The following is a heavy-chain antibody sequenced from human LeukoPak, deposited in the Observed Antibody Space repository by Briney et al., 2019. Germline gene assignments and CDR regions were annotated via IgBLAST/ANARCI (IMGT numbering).Heavy chain of an antibody. J-gene: IGHJ4*02. CDR3: ARHGNCSSTSCFDY. D-gene: IGHD2-2*01. Sequence: SETLSLTCAVSGYSISSGYYWGWIRQPPGKGLEWIGSIYHSGSTYYNPSLKSRVTISVDTSKNQFSLKLSSVTAADTAVYYCARHGNCSSTSCFDYWGQGTLVTVS. V-gene: IGHV4-38-2*01. CDR1: GYSISSGYY. CDR2: IYHSGST.